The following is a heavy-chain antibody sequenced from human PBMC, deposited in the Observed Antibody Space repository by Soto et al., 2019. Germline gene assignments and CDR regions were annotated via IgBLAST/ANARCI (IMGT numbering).Heavy chain of an antibody. V-gene: IGHV1-8*02. Sequence: QVQLMQSGAEVRKPGASVKVSCKASGYTFTDYDINWVRQATGQGLEWLGWMTPKSGYTGYAQKFQGRVTLTRDTSRGTAYMELSSLTSEDTAVYYCTRNLYNTGDFAHWGQGTLVTVSS. D-gene: IGHD1-20*01. J-gene: IGHJ4*02. CDR3: TRNLYNTGDFAH. CDR2: MTPKSGYT. CDR1: GYTFTDYD.